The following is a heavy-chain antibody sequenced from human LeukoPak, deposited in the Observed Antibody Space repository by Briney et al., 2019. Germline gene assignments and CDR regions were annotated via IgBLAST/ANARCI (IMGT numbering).Heavy chain of an antibody. CDR1: GFTFSSYS. CDR3: ARDIEYSGSLYFDY. D-gene: IGHD1-26*01. Sequence: GGSLRLSCAASGFTFSSYSMNWVRQAPGKGLEWVSSISSSSSYIYYADSVKGRFTISRDNAKNSLYLQMNSLRAEDTTVYYCARDIEYSGSLYFDYWGQGTLVTVSS. V-gene: IGHV3-21*01. J-gene: IGHJ4*02. CDR2: ISSSSSYI.